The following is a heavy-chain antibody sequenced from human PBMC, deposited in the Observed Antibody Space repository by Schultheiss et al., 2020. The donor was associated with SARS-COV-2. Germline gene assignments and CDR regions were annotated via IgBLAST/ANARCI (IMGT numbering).Heavy chain of an antibody. V-gene: IGHV1-2*02. CDR2: MNTDSGDT. J-gene: IGHJ5*02. CDR3: ARILRSVMGDP. CDR1: GYTFTGYY. Sequence: ASVKVSCKASGYTFTGYYMHWVRQAPGQGLEWMGWMNTDSGDTGFAQKFQDRVTMTRDTSTTTAYMELRSLRSDDTAVYYCARILRSVMGDPWGQGTLVTVSS. D-gene: IGHD5/OR15-5a*01.